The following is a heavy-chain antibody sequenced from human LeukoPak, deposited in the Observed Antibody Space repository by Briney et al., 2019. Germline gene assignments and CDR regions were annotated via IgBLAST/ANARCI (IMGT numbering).Heavy chain of an antibody. Sequence: SETLSLTCTVSGGSISGYYWTWIRQPPGKGLEWIGRIYTSGSTNYNPSLKSRVTMSVDTSKNQFSLKLSSVTAADTAVYYCARAGSDTPFSIWGQGTLVTVSS. J-gene: IGHJ4*02. CDR1: GGSISGYY. D-gene: IGHD3-3*02. CDR2: IYTSGST. CDR3: ARAGSDTPFSI. V-gene: IGHV4-4*07.